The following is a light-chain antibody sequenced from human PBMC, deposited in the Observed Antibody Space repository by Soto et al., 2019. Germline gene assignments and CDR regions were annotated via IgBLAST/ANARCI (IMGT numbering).Light chain of an antibody. V-gene: IGLV2-14*03. CDR3: SSYTTSSTVV. CDR1: SSDVGGYNY. CDR2: DVS. J-gene: IGLJ2*01. Sequence: QSALTQPASVSGSPGQSITISCTGSSSDVGGYNYVSWYQQHHPGKAPKLMIYDVSNRPSGVSNRFSGSKSGNTASLTISGLQAEYEADYYCSSYTTSSTVVFGGGTQLTVL.